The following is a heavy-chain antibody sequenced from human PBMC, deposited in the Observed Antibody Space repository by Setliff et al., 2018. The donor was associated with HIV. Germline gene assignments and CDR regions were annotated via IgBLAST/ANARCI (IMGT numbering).Heavy chain of an antibody. J-gene: IGHJ4*02. Sequence: PGESLKISCKGSGYSFTSYWIAWVRQKPGKGLEWMGIIFPGDSKMRYSPSFQGRVTLSADKSISTAYLQWSSLQTSDSGMYYCAHRAYYGEFGFWGQGTQVTVSS. CDR2: IFPGDSKM. CDR3: AHRAYYGEFGF. CDR1: GYSFTSYW. D-gene: IGHD4-17*01. V-gene: IGHV5-51*01.